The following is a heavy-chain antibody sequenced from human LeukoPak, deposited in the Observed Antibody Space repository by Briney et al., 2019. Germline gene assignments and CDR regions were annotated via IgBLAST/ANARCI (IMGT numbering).Heavy chain of an antibody. V-gene: IGHV1-24*01. Sequence: ASVKVSCKVSGYTLTELSMHWVRQAPGKGLEWMGGFDPEDGETIYAQKFQGRVTMTEDTSTDTAYMELSSLRSEDTAVYYCATVLLEAPVYYYGMDVWGQGTMVTVSS. D-gene: IGHD1-1*01. CDR2: FDPEDGET. J-gene: IGHJ6*02. CDR1: GYTLTELS. CDR3: ATVLLEAPVYYYGMDV.